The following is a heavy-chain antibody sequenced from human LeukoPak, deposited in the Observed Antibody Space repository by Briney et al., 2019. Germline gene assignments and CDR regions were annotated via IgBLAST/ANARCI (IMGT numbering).Heavy chain of an antibody. J-gene: IGHJ4*02. D-gene: IGHD6-19*01. CDR1: GYTFTGYY. CDR2: INPNSGVT. CDR3: AREDSSGWSHFDY. Sequence: ASVKVSCKASGYTFTGYYIHRVRQAPGQGLEWMGWINPNSGVTNYAQKFQGRVTMTRDTSISTAYMELRRLRSDDTALYYCAREDSSGWSHFDYWGQGTLVTASS. V-gene: IGHV1-2*02.